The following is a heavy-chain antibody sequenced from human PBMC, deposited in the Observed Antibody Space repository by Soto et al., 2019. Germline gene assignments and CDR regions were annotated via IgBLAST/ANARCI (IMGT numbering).Heavy chain of an antibody. J-gene: IGHJ4*02. D-gene: IGHD6-19*01. CDR3: AKGKTTGWYYFDY. V-gene: IGHV3-23*01. CDR1: GFTFDNYA. CDR2: VSASGRDT. Sequence: GGSLRLCCAASGFTFDNYAMSWVRQAPGKGLEWVAGVSASGRDTYYADSVKDRFAISRDSSKNTLYLQINSLRAQDTATYYCAKGKTTGWYYFDYWGQGTLVTVSS.